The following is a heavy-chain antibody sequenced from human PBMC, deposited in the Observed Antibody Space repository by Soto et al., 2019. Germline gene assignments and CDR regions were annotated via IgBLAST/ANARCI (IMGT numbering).Heavy chain of an antibody. D-gene: IGHD2-21*01. J-gene: IGHJ5*02. V-gene: IGHV1-8*01. CDR1: GYTFATYD. Sequence: QVQLVQSGAEVKTPGASVKVSCKASGYTFATYDINWVRQAPGQGLEWMGWMNPNSGNTGYAQKFQGRLTMTRDTALSVAHLELSSRRNEDTAVYYCARSDGYNFNWLDAWGQGTLVNVSA. CDR3: ARSDGYNFNWLDA. CDR2: MNPNSGNT.